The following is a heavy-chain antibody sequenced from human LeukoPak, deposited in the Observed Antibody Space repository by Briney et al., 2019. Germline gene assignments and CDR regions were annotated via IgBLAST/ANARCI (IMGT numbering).Heavy chain of an antibody. CDR1: GFTFSSYS. D-gene: IGHD2-2*01. CDR3: ARRCSSTSCYGGPELADAFDI. V-gene: IGHV3-21*01. J-gene: IGHJ3*02. Sequence: GGSLRLSCAASGFTFSSYSMNWVRQAPGKGLEWVSSISSSSSYIYYADSVKGRFTISRDNAKNSLYLQMNSLRAEDTAVYYCARRCSSTSCYGGPELADAFDIWGQGTMVTVSS. CDR2: ISSSSSYI.